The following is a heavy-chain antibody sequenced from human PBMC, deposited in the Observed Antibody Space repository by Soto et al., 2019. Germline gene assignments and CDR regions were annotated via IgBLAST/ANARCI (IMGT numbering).Heavy chain of an antibody. Sequence: PSETLSLTCAVYGGSFSGYYWSWIRQPPGKGLEWIGEINHSGSTNYNPSLKSRVTISVDTSKNQFSLKLTSVTAADTAVYYCARDKITGLFDYWGRGTLVTVSS. CDR1: GGSFSGYY. D-gene: IGHD2-8*02. V-gene: IGHV4-34*01. J-gene: IGHJ4*02. CDR2: INHSGST. CDR3: ARDKITGLFDY.